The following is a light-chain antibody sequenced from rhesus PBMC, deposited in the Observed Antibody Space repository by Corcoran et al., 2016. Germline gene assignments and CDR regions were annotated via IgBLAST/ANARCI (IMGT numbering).Light chain of an antibody. Sequence: QVILTQSPATLSLSPGERATLSCRASQRVSSYLAWSQQKPGQSPRLLIYGASSRATGIPNRFSGSGSGEDFTLTISSLEPADVGVYHCYQQSSGYSFGQGTKVEIK. CDR1: QRVSSY. V-gene: IGKV3-10*01. CDR2: GAS. CDR3: YQQSSGYS. J-gene: IGKJ2*01.